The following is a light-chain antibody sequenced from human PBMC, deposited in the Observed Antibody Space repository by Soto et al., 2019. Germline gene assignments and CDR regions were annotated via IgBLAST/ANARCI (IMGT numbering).Light chain of an antibody. CDR3: AAWDDSLSGPG. CDR1: SSNIGSNY. Sequence: QSVLTQPPSASGTPGQRVTISCSGSSSNIGSNYVYWYQQLPGTAPKLLIYSNNQRPSGVPDRFPGSKSGTSASLAISGLRSEDEADYYCAAWDDSLSGPGFGGGTKLTVL. V-gene: IGLV1-47*02. J-gene: IGLJ2*01. CDR2: SNN.